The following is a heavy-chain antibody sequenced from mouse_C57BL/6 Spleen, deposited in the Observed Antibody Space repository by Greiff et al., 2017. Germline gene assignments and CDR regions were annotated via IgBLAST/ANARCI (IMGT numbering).Heavy chain of an antibody. J-gene: IGHJ2*01. CDR2: IYPGSGST. CDR3: ARSGYSNSPVYFDY. D-gene: IGHD2-5*01. V-gene: IGHV1-55*01. Sequence: QVQLQQPGAELVKPGASVKMSCKASGYTFTSYWITWVKQRPGQGLEWIGDIYPGSGSTNYNEKFKSKATLTVDTSSSTAYMQLSSLTSEDSAVYYCARSGYSNSPVYFDYWGQGTTLTVSS. CDR1: GYTFTSYW.